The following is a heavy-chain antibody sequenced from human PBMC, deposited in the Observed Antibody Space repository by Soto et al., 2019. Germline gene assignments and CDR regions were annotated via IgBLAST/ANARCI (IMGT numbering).Heavy chain of an antibody. CDR2: IYYSGST. V-gene: IGHV4-59*01. CDR1: GGSISNYY. CDR3: ARDYYYDSRGYPGAYYYGMDV. D-gene: IGHD3-22*01. J-gene: IGHJ6*02. Sequence: PSETLSLTCTVSGGSISNYYWSWIRQPPGKGLEWIGHIYYSGSTKYNPSLKSRVTISVDTSKSQVSLRLSSVTAADTAVYYCARDYYYDSRGYPGAYYYGMDVWGPGTTVTVS.